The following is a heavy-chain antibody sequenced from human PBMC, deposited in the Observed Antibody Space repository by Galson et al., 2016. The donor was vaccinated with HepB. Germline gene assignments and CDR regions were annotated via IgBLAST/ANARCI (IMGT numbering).Heavy chain of an antibody. CDR1: GFTFNDYA. CDR3: VRGYGWSGDYAMDV. CDR2: ISWNSGMI. V-gene: IGHV3-9*01. J-gene: IGHJ6*02. Sequence: SLRLSCAASGFTFNDYAMNWVRQAPGKGLEXVSGISWNSGMIGYADSVRGRFTISRDNAKNSLYLQMNSLTSEDTAFYYCVRGYGWSGDYAMDVWGQGTTVTVSS. D-gene: IGHD3-3*01.